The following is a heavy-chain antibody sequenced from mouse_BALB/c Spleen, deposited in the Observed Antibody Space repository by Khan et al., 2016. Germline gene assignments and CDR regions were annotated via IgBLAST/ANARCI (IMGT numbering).Heavy chain of an antibody. D-gene: IGHD2-14*01. Sequence: QIQLVQSGPELKKPGETVKISCKASGYTFTDYSMHWVKQAPGKGLKWMGWINTETGEPTYADDFKGRFALSLETSASTAYLQINNLKNEDTARYFCARGVRRAIDYWGQGTSVTVSS. J-gene: IGHJ4*01. CDR3: ARGVRRAIDY. CDR1: GYTFTDYS. CDR2: INTETGEP. V-gene: IGHV9-2-1*01.